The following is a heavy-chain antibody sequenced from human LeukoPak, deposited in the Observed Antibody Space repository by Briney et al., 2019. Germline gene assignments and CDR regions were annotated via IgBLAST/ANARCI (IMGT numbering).Heavy chain of an antibody. CDR1: GFTFSNNA. D-gene: IGHD2-15*01. V-gene: IGHV3-23*01. CDR3: AKGATGLRIVGDD. J-gene: IGHJ4*02. Sequence: SGGSLRLSCAASGFTFSNNAMTWVRQAPGKGLEWVSTITGSGNDAYYADSVKGRFTISRDNSKNMLYLQMNSLRAEDTAVYYCAKGATGLRIVGDDWGQGTLVTVSS. CDR2: ITGSGNDA.